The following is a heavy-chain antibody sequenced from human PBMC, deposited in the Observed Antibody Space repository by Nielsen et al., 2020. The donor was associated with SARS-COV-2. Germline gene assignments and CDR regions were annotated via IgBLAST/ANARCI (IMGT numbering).Heavy chain of an antibody. J-gene: IGHJ4*02. CDR3: ASLGTYYYDSSGPRAPYYFDY. Sequence: GESLKISCAASGFTFSDYYMSWIRQAPGKGLEWVSYISSSSSYTNYADSVKGRFTISRDNSKNTLYLQMNSLRAEDTAVYYCASLGTYYYDSSGPRAPYYFDYWGQGTLVTVSS. CDR1: GFTFSDYY. CDR2: ISSSSSYT. V-gene: IGHV3-11*03. D-gene: IGHD3-22*01.